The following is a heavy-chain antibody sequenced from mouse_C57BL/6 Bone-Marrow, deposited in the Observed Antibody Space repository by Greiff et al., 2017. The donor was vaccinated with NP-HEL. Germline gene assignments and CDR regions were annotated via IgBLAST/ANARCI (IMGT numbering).Heavy chain of an antibody. CDR3: ARDYGNSPLLAY. J-gene: IGHJ3*01. CDR2: ISYDGSN. CDR1: GYSITSGYF. Sequence: VQLKESGPGLVKPSQSLSLTCSVPGYSITSGYFWNWIRQFPGNQLEWMGYISYDGSNNYNPSLKNRISITSDTSKNQFYLKLNSVTTEDTATYYCARDYGNSPLLAYWGQGTLVTVSA. V-gene: IGHV3-6*01. D-gene: IGHD1-1*01.